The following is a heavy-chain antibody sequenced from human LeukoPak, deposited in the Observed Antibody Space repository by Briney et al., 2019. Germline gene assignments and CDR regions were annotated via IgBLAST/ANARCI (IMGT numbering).Heavy chain of an antibody. CDR3: ARVRPGDNSYGMDV. CDR1: GFTFSSYS. Sequence: GGSLRLSCAASGFTFSSYSMNWVRQAPGKGQEWVSSISSSSSYIYYADSVKDRFTISRDNAKTSLYLQMNSLRAEDTAVYYCARVRPGDNSYGMDVWGQGTTVTVSS. J-gene: IGHJ6*02. D-gene: IGHD3-9*01. V-gene: IGHV3-21*01. CDR2: ISSSSSYI.